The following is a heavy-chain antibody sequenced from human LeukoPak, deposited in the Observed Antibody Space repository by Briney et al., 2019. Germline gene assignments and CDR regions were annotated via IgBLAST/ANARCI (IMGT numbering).Heavy chain of an antibody. Sequence: PSETLSLTCTVSGGSISSYYWSWIRQAPGRGPEYIGNVYYNGNTNYNPSLKSRVTISVDASKNQFSLKVDSVTAADTAVYYCARGDYDFWSGSWRFDSWGQGTLVTVSS. D-gene: IGHD3-3*01. CDR3: ARGDYDFWSGSWRFDS. CDR1: GGSISSYY. V-gene: IGHV4-59*01. J-gene: IGHJ4*02. CDR2: VYYNGNT.